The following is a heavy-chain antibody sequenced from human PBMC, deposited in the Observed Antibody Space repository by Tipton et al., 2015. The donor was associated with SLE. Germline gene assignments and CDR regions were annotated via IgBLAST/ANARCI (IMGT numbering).Heavy chain of an antibody. J-gene: IGHJ4*02. CDR3: ARGGRY. V-gene: IGHV4-59*12. CDR1: GGSISSYY. CDR2: IYYSGST. Sequence: TLSLTCTVSGGSISSYYWSWIRQPPGKGLEWIGYIYYSGSTNYNPSLKSRVTISVDTSKNQFSLKLSSVTAADTAVYYCARGGRYWGQGTLVTVSS.